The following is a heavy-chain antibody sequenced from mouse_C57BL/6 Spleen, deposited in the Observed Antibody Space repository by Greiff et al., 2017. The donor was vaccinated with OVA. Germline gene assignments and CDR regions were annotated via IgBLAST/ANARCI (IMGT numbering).Heavy chain of an antibody. Sequence: VQLQQSGAELMKPGASVKLSCKATGYTFTGYWMEWVKQRPGHGLEWIGEILPGSGSTNYNEKFKGKATFTADTSSNTAYMQLSSLTTEDSAIYYCARRGSYYSNYLAWFAYWGQGTLVTVSA. D-gene: IGHD2-5*01. J-gene: IGHJ3*01. CDR3: ARRGSYYSNYLAWFAY. V-gene: IGHV1-9*01. CDR2: ILPGSGST. CDR1: GYTFTGYW.